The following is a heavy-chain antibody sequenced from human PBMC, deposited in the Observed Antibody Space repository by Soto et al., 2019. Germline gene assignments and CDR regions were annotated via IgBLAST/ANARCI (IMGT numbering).Heavy chain of an antibody. J-gene: IGHJ4*02. CDR3: FGGWNDF. CDR1: GFMFSSAW. V-gene: IGHV3-15*01. CDR2: IKSKRDGGTS. Sequence: HLVESGGDLVKPGGSLRLSCAASGFMFSSAWMSWVREAPGKGLEWVGRIKSKRDGGTSDYAPPVKGRFVISRDDSKNTLYPQMNSLTTADTPVYYCFGGWNDFWGQGTVVAVTS. D-gene: IGHD1-1*01.